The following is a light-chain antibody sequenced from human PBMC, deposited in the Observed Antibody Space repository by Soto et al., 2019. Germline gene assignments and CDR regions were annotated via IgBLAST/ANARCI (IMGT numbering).Light chain of an antibody. J-gene: IGKJ3*01. Sequence: EIVLTQSPGTLSLSPGERATLSCRASQSVSSSYLAWYQHKPGQAPRLLIYGASSRATGIPDRFSGSGSGTDFTLTSSRLEPEDFAVYYCQQYDSSLFTFGPGTNVDIK. CDR1: QSVSSSY. V-gene: IGKV3-20*01. CDR3: QQYDSSLFT. CDR2: GAS.